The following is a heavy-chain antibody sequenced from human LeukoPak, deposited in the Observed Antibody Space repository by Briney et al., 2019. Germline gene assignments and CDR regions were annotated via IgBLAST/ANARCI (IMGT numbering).Heavy chain of an antibody. CDR1: GFTFSSYS. CDR3: ASQTYGDEFDY. Sequence: GGSLRLSCAASGFTFSSYSMNWVRQAPGKGLEWVSYISSSSSTIYYADSVKGRFTISRDNAKNSLYLQMNSLRAEDTAVYYCASQTYGDEFDYWGQGTLVIVSS. D-gene: IGHD4-17*01. V-gene: IGHV3-48*01. CDR2: ISSSSSTI. J-gene: IGHJ4*02.